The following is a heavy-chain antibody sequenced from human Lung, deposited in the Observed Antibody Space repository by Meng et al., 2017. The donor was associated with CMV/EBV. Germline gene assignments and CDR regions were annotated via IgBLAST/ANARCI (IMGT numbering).Heavy chain of an antibody. D-gene: IGHD2-15*01. Sequence: ASVXVSXKASGYNFTGYYMHWVRQAPGQGLEWMGWINPNSGDTNYAQKFQGRVTMTGDTSITTAYMELSRLRSDDMAVYYCARVKRYCTGGSCSSTGYYGMDVWXQWTTVTVSS. J-gene: IGHJ6*02. CDR1: GYNFTGYY. CDR2: INPNSGDT. CDR3: ARVKRYCTGGSCSSTGYYGMDV. V-gene: IGHV1-2*02.